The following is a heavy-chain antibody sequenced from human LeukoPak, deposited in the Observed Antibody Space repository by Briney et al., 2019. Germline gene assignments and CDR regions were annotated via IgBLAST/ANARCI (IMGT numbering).Heavy chain of an antibody. J-gene: IGHJ3*02. D-gene: IGHD2-2*01. CDR2: ISSSGSTI. CDR3: ARGKQYQLLSGAFDI. Sequence: GGSLRLSCAASGFTFSSYAMSWIRQAPGKGLEWVSYISSSGSTIYYADSVKGRFTISRDNAKNSLYLQMNSLRAEDTAVYYCARGKQYQLLSGAFDIWGQGTMVTVSS. CDR1: GFTFSSYA. V-gene: IGHV3-11*04.